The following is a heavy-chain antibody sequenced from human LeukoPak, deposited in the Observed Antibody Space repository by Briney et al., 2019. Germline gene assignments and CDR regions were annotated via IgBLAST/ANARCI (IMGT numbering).Heavy chain of an antibody. CDR2: INPYNGNT. CDR1: GYTFSSYG. J-gene: IGHJ4*02. Sequence: ASVKVSCKASGYTFSSYGISWVRQAPGQGLEWVGRINPYNGNTKYAQKFYDRVSMTTDTSTSTAYMELRRLRSGDTAMYYCARGPRYDYDSSVYYFEFWGQGTLVTVSS. CDR3: ARGPRYDYDSSVYYFEF. V-gene: IGHV1-18*01. D-gene: IGHD3-22*01.